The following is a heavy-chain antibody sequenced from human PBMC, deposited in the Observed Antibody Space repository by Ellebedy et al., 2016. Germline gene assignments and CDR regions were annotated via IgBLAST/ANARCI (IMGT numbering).Heavy chain of an antibody. Sequence: GESLKISCTASGFTVSNYWMHWVRQVPGKGLVWVSGIKSEGDTIYVDSVKGRFTIPRDNSKNTLYLQMNSLRVEDTAVYYCARDGLRLGELSLSLDYWGQGTLVTVSS. J-gene: IGHJ4*02. CDR2: IKSEGDT. CDR3: ARDGLRLGELSLSLDY. V-gene: IGHV3-74*01. CDR1: GFTVSNYW. D-gene: IGHD3-16*02.